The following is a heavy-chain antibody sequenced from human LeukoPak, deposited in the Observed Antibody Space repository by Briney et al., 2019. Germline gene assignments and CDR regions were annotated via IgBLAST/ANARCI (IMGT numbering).Heavy chain of an antibody. CDR2: IKQDGSNQ. Sequence: HAGGSLRLSCAASGFSFSSFWMSWVRLAPGKGLEWVANIKQDGSNQQYVDSVKGRFTISRDNAKNSLYLQMTSLRAEDTAVYYCARFSRSIPVVFWDQGTLVTVSP. CDR1: GFSFSSFW. V-gene: IGHV3-7*01. CDR3: ARFSRSIPVVF. D-gene: IGHD6-19*01. J-gene: IGHJ4*02.